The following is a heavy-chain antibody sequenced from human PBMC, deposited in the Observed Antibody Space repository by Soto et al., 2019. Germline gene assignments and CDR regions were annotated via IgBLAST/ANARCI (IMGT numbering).Heavy chain of an antibody. CDR3: SLGLLRGAVIPLDY. D-gene: IGHD3-16*02. Sequence: GGSLRLSCAAPGFTFSSYAMHWVRQAPGKGLEWVAVISYDASNKYYADSVKGRFTISRDNSKHTLYLQMNSLRAEDTAVYYCSLGLLRGAVIPLDYPGQRILVTVSS. V-gene: IGHV3-30-3*01. J-gene: IGHJ4*02. CDR2: ISYDASNK. CDR1: GFTFSSYA.